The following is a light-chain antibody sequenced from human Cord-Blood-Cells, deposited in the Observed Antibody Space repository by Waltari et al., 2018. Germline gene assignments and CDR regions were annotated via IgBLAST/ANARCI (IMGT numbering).Light chain of an antibody. CDR3: CSYAGSSTYV. V-gene: IGLV2-23*01. J-gene: IGLJ1*01. Sequence: QSALTQPASVSGSPGQSITISCTGTSSDVGSYNLVSWYQQHPGQAPKLRIYEGSKRPSGCSNRFSGSKSGNTASLTCSGLQAEDEADYYCCSYAGSSTYVFGTGTKVTVL. CDR1: SSDVGSYNL. CDR2: EGS.